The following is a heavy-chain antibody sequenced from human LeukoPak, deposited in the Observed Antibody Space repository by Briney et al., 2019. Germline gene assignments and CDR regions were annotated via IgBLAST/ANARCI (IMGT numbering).Heavy chain of an antibody. Sequence: GGSLRLSCAASGFTFSDYAMSWVRQAPGKGLEWVSGISGSGGSTHYADFVKGRFTISRDSFRNKLYLQMKSLRAEDTAVYYCAKDSVVVAGLVNYFDYWGQGTLVTVSS. CDR1: GFTFSDYA. CDR3: AKDSVVVAGLVNYFDY. V-gene: IGHV3-23*01. CDR2: ISGSGGST. D-gene: IGHD6-19*01. J-gene: IGHJ4*02.